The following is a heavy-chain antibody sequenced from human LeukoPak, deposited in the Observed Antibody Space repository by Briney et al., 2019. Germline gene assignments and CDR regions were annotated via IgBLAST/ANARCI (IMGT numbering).Heavy chain of an antibody. CDR3: ARATYHFGETFDY. CDR1: GGSISSSSYY. V-gene: IGHV4-39*07. Sequence: PSETLSLTCTVSGGSISSSSYYWAWIRQPPGRGLEWIGSLYYTGNTYYNPSLESRVTISVDTSKNQFSLKLNSVTAADTAVYYCARATYHFGETFDYWGQGTLVSVSS. D-gene: IGHD3-10*01. CDR2: LYYTGNT. J-gene: IGHJ4*02.